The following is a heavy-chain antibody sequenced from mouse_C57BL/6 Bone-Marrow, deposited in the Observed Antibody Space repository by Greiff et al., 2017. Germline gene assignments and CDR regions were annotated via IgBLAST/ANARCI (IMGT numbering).Heavy chain of an antibody. V-gene: IGHV1-72*01. CDR3: GRGDDDAAWFAY. CDR1: GYTFTSYW. Sequence: VQLQQPVAELVKPGASVKLSCKASGYTFTSYWMHWVKQRPGRGLEWIGRIDPTSGGTKYTQKFKSKATLTVDNPSSTAYMQLSSLTSEDSADYCCGRGDDDAAWFAYWGQGTLVT. J-gene: IGHJ3*01. D-gene: IGHD2-4*01. CDR2: IDPTSGGT.